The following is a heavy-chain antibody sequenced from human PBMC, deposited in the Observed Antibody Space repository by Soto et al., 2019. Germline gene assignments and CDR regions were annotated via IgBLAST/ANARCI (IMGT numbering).Heavy chain of an antibody. CDR3: AREVGATLNWFDP. Sequence: SVKVSCKASGGTFSSYAISWVRQAPGQGLEWMGGIIPIFGTANYAQKFQGRVTITADESTSTAYMELSSLRSEDTAVYYCAREVGATLNWFDPWGQGTLVTVSS. J-gene: IGHJ5*02. V-gene: IGHV1-69*13. D-gene: IGHD1-26*01. CDR1: GGTFSSYA. CDR2: IIPIFGTA.